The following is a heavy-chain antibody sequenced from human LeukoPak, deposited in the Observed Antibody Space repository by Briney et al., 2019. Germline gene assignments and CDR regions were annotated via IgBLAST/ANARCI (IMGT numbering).Heavy chain of an antibody. CDR3: ARGRAADAFDI. V-gene: IGHV3-13*01. CDR1: GFTFSSYA. Sequence: GGSLRLSCAASGFTFSSYAMHWVRQAPGKGLEWVSAIGTAGDTYYPGSVKGRFTISRENAKNSLYLQMNSLRAGDTAVYYCARGRAADAFDIWGQGTMVTVSS. CDR2: IGTAGDT. J-gene: IGHJ3*02.